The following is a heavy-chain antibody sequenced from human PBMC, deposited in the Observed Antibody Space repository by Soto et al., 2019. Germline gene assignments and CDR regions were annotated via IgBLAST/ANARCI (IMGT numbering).Heavy chain of an antibody. CDR2: TRNKANSYTT. CDR1: GFTFSDHH. J-gene: IGHJ5*02. Sequence: EVHLVESGGGLVQPGGSLRLSCAASGFTFSDHHMDWVRQAPGKGLEWVGRTRNKANSYTTEYAAAVKGRFTISRDDSKNSLYLQMNSLKTEDTDVYYCSRDLGSWGQGTLVTVSS. V-gene: IGHV3-72*01. CDR3: SRDLGS.